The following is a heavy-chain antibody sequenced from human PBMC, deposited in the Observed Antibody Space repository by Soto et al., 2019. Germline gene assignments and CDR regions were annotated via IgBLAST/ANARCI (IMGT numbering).Heavy chain of an antibody. CDR3: AREPYYGSGDRELIPTTGAFDI. D-gene: IGHD3-10*01. V-gene: IGHV1-69*08. CDR2: IIPILGIA. CDR1: GGTFSSYT. Sequence: QVQLVQSGAEVKKPGSSVKVSYKASGGTFSSYTISWVRQAPGPGLEWMGRIIPILGIANYAQKFQGRVTITADKSTSTSYRELSSLRPEDTAVYYCAREPYYGSGDRELIPTTGAFDIWGQGTMVTVSS. J-gene: IGHJ3*02.